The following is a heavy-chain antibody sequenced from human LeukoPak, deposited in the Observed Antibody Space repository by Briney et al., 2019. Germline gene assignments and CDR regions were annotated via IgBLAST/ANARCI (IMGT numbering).Heavy chain of an antibody. Sequence: ASVKVSCKASGYTFTGYYMHWVRQAPGQGLEWMGWINPNSGDTNYAQKFQGRVTMTRDTSISTAYMELSRLRSDDTAVYYCARDGRGLWFGELYDWFDPWGQGTLVTVSS. J-gene: IGHJ5*02. CDR1: GYTFTGYY. D-gene: IGHD3-10*01. V-gene: IGHV1-2*02. CDR3: ARDGRGLWFGELYDWFDP. CDR2: INPNSGDT.